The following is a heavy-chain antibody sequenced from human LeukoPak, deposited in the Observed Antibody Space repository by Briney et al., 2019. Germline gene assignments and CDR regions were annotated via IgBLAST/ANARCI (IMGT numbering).Heavy chain of an antibody. CDR1: GFTFSSYA. V-gene: IGHV3-21*01. D-gene: IGHD3-3*01. CDR2: ISSSSSYI. J-gene: IGHJ5*02. Sequence: GGSLRLSCAASGFTFSSYAMSWVRQAPGKGLEWVSSISSSSSYIYYADSVKGRFTISRDNAKNSLYLQMNSLRAEDTAVYYCARDYDFEGFDPWGQGTLVTVSS. CDR3: ARDYDFEGFDP.